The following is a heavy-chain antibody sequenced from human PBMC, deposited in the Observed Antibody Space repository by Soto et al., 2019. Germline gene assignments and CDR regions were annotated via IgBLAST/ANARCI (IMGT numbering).Heavy chain of an antibody. CDR3: ARCKAMVRGVIITRWFDP. V-gene: IGHV4-31*03. Sequence: PSETLSLTCTVAGGSTSRGCYYWRWIRQHPGKGLEWIGYIYYSGSTNYNPSLKSRVTISVDTSKNQFSLKLSSVTAADTAVYYCARCKAMVRGVIITRWFDPWGQGTLVTVSS. J-gene: IGHJ5*02. CDR2: IYYSGST. CDR1: GGSTSRGCYY. D-gene: IGHD3-10*01.